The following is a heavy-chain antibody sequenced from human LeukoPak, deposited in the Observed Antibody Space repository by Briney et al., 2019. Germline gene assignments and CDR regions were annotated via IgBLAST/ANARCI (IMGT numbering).Heavy chain of an antibody. CDR1: GYTFTSYY. Sequence: ASVKVSCKASGYTFTSYYIHWVRQAPGQGLEWMGIITPSAGSTTYAQKFQGRVNMTRDTSTSTVYMELSRLRSDDTAVYYCARESVSLGPFDYWGQGTLVTVSS. CDR3: ARESVSLGPFDY. CDR2: ITPSAGST. V-gene: IGHV1-46*01. J-gene: IGHJ4*02. D-gene: IGHD3-16*01.